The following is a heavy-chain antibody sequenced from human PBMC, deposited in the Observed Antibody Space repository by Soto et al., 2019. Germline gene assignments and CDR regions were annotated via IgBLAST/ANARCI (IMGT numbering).Heavy chain of an antibody. J-gene: IGHJ6*02. V-gene: IGHV1-69*06. D-gene: IGHD1-26*01. CDR2: IIPIFGTA. CDR1: GGTFSSYA. Sequence: QVQLVQSGAEVKKPGSSVKVSCKASGGTFSSYAISWVRQAPGQGLEWMGGIIPIFGTANYAQKFQGSVTITADKSTSTAYMELSSLRSEDTAVYYCAESFRGYYYYGMDVWGQGTTVTVSS. CDR3: AESFRGYYYYGMDV.